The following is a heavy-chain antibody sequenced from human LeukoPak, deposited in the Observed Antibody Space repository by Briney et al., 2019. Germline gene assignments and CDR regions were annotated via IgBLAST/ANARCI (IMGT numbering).Heavy chain of an antibody. J-gene: IGHJ4*02. Sequence: SETLSLTCTVSGGSIGSSSYYWGWIRQPPGKGLEWIGSIYYSGSTYYNPSLKSRVTISVDTSKNQFSLKLSSVTAADTAVYYCARGDAVAGYIDYWGQGTLVTVSS. CDR1: GGSIGSSSYY. CDR2: IYYSGST. D-gene: IGHD6-19*01. V-gene: IGHV4-39*01. CDR3: ARGDAVAGYIDY.